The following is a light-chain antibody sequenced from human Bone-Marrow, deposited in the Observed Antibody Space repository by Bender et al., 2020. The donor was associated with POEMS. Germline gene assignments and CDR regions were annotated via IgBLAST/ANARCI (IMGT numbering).Light chain of an antibody. J-gene: IGLJ3*02. Sequence: QSVVTQPPSASGTPGQRVTISCSGRSSNIGSNTVNWYQHLPGTAPKLLIYTDDQRPSGVPDRFSGSKSGTSASLAISGLQSEDEADYFCATWDESLNGPVFGGGTKLTVL. V-gene: IGLV1-44*01. CDR2: TDD. CDR1: SSNIGSNT. CDR3: ATWDESLNGPV.